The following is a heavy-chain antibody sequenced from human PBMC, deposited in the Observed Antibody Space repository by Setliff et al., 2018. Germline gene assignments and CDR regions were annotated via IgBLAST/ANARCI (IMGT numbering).Heavy chain of an antibody. D-gene: IGHD2-15*01. Sequence: GGSLRLSCIVSGFNFSNYWMSWVRQVPGKGLEWVANIKQDGREKNYADSVKGRFTISRDNVRSSLFLQMNSLRVEDTAVYHCARDAAAATGSFDYWGQGTLVTVSS. J-gene: IGHJ4*02. CDR1: GFNFSNYW. V-gene: IGHV3-7*03. CDR2: IKQDGREK. CDR3: ARDAAAATGSFDY.